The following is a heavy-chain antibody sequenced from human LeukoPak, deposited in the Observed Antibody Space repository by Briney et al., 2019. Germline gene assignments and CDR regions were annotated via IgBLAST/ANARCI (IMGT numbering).Heavy chain of an antibody. V-gene: IGHV5-51*01. CDR2: IYPHDSDT. CDR1: GYSFTSYW. J-gene: IGHJ4*02. D-gene: IGHD3-22*01. CDR3: ARMIFYDSSGFYDNYYFDS. Sequence: GESLKISCKGSGYSFTSYWIGWVRQMPGKGLEWMGIIYPHDSDTRYGPSFQGQVTISIDKSIGTAFLQWSSLKASDTAMYYCARMIFYDSSGFYDNYYFDSWGQGTLLTVSS.